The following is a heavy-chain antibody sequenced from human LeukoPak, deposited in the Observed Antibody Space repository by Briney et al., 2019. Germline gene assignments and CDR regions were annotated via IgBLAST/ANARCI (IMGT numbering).Heavy chain of an antibody. J-gene: IGHJ4*02. Sequence: PAGSLRLSCAASGFTVSSNYMSWVRQAPGKGLEWVSVIYSGGSTYYADSVEGRFTISRDNSKNTLYLQMNSLRAEDTAVYYCARGAMVRGVIPFDYWGQGTLVTVSS. CDR1: GFTVSSNY. V-gene: IGHV3-66*02. D-gene: IGHD3-10*01. CDR3: ARGAMVRGVIPFDY. CDR2: IYSGGST.